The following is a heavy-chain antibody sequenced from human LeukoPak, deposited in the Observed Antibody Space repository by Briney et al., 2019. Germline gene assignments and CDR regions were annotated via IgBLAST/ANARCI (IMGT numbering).Heavy chain of an antibody. Sequence: SETLSLTCTVSGGSISSYYWSWIRQPPGKGLEWIGYIYYSGSTNYNPSLKSRVTISVDTSKNQFSLKLSSVTAADTAVCYCARDRYCSSTSCWGGWYYYYGMDVWGQGTTVTVSS. CDR3: ARDRYCSSTSCWGGWYYYYGMDV. V-gene: IGHV4-59*01. J-gene: IGHJ6*02. CDR2: IYYSGST. D-gene: IGHD2-2*01. CDR1: GGSISSYY.